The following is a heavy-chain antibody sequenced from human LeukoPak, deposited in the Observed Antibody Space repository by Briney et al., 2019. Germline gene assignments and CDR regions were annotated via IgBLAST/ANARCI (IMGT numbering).Heavy chain of an antibody. CDR1: GYTFTSYD. D-gene: IGHD2-2*01. J-gene: IGHJ4*02. Sequence: ASVKVSCKASGYTFTSYDINWVRQATGQGLEWMGWMNPNSGNTGYAQKFQGRVTITRNTSISTAYMELSSLRSEDTAVYYCARGNRVVCPAAYYFDYWGQGTLVTVSS. CDR2: MNPNSGNT. V-gene: IGHV1-8*03. CDR3: ARGNRVVCPAAYYFDY.